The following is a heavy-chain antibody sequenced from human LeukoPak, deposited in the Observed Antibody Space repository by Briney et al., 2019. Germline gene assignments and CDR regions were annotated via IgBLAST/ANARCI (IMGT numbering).Heavy chain of an antibody. CDR2: IYHSGST. V-gene: IGHV4-30-2*01. Sequence: EWIGYIYHSGSTYYNPSLKSRVTISVDRSKNQFSLKLSSVTAADTAVYYCARTRGWLFDYWGQGTLVTVSS. D-gene: IGHD5-12*01. CDR3: ARTRGWLFDY. J-gene: IGHJ4*02.